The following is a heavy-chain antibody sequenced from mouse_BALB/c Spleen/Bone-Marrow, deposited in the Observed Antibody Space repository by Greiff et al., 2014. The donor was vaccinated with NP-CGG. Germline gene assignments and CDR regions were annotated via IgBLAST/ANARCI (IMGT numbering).Heavy chain of an antibody. CDR3: ASGPWYFDV. CDR2: INPTNGST. V-gene: IGHV1S81*02. Sequence: VQLQQSGAELARPGVSVKLSCKASGYTFTSYWMHWVKQRPEQGLERIGEINPTNGSTNYNEEFKTKATLTVDKSSSTAYMQRSSLTSEYSAFYYCASGPWYFDVWGAGTSVTVSS. CDR1: GYTFTSYW. J-gene: IGHJ1*01. D-gene: IGHD3-1*01.